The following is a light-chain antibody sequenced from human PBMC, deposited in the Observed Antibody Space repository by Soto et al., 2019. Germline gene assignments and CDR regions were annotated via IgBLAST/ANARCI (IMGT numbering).Light chain of an antibody. CDR2: NVS. V-gene: IGLV2-14*01. CDR1: SSDIGGYNY. J-gene: IGLJ2*01. Sequence: SALTQPASVSGSPGQSITISCTGTSSDIGGYNYVSWYQQNPGKAPKLMIYNVSNRPSGVSNRFSASKSGNTASLTISGLQAEDEADYYCSSYTSSTTLIFGGGTKVTVL. CDR3: SSYTSSTTLI.